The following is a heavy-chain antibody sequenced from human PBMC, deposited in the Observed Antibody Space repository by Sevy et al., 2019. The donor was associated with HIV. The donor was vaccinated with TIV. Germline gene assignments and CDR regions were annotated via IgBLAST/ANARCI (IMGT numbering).Heavy chain of an antibody. CDR1: GFILSDYY. J-gene: IGHJ6*02. Sequence: GGSLRLSCAASGFILSDYYMSWIRQAPGKGLEWLSYISDSDDSIYYADSVKGRFTISWDKTKNSLYLQMNCLRAEDTAVYYCARDHVKDGDLGDYYYFAMDVWGQGTTVTVSS. V-gene: IGHV3-11*01. CDR3: ARDHVKDGDLGDYYYFAMDV. CDR2: ISDSDDSI. D-gene: IGHD4-17*01.